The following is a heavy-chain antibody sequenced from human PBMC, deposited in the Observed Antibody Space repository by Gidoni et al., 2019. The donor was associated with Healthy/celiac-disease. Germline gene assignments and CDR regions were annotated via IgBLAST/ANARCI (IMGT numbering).Heavy chain of an antibody. D-gene: IGHD5-12*01. J-gene: IGHJ4*02. CDR3: ARGGSSGYDLTDFDY. Sequence: QVQLVQSGAEVKKPGASVKGSCKASGYTFTSYYMHWVRQAPGQGLEWMGIINPSGGSTSYAQKFQGRVTMTRDTSTSTVYMELSSLRSEDTAVYYCARGGSSGYDLTDFDYWGQGTLVTVSS. V-gene: IGHV1-46*03. CDR2: INPSGGST. CDR1: GYTFTSYY.